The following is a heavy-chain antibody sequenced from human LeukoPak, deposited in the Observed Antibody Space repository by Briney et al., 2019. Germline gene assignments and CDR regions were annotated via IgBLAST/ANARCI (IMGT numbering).Heavy chain of an antibody. V-gene: IGHV3-74*01. Sequence: GESLRLSCAASGFTFSRYWMHWVRQVPGKGLVWVSHINSDGTSTTYADSVKGRFTISRDNDKSMLYLQMHSLRAEDTAVYFCVRLRGSGGYSSFDNWGQGTRVTVSP. CDR2: INSDGTST. J-gene: IGHJ4*02. CDR3: VRLRGSGGYSSFDN. CDR1: GFTFSRYW. D-gene: IGHD3-22*01.